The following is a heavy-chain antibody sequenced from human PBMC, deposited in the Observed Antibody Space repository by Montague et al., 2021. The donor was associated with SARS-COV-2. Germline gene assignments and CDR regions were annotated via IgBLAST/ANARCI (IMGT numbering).Heavy chain of an antibody. CDR3: ARTWRFGQSYGLDI. D-gene: IGHD3-16*01. J-gene: IGHJ3*02. V-gene: IGHV4-59*01. CDR1: GDSISSYN. Sequence: SETLSLTCSASGDSISSYNYNWIRQTQGKGMEWIGYAYYVPSTNSANTNSNPSLKRRVTISLDTSENQFSLKLSSVTAADTAVYYCARTWRFGQSYGLDIWGRGTMVAVSS. CDR2: AYYVPSTNSANT.